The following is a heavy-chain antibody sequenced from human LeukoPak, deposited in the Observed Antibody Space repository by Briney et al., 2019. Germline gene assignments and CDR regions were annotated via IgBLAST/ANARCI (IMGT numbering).Heavy chain of an antibody. D-gene: IGHD5-18*01. CDR1: GGSISSGGYY. CDR3: ARVTAMAHFDY. J-gene: IGHJ4*02. CDR2: IYYSGST. V-gene: IGHV4-31*03. Sequence: TASETLSLTGTVSGGSISSGGYYWSWIRQHPGKGLEWIGYIYYSGSTYYNPSLKSRVTISVDTSKNQFSLKLSSVTAADTAVYYCARVTAMAHFDYWGQGTLVTVSS.